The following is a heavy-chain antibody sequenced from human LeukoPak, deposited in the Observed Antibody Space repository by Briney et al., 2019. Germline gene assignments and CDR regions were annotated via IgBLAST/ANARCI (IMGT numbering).Heavy chain of an antibody. D-gene: IGHD1-14*01. Sequence: ASVKVSCKTSGYTFTGYYMHWVRQAPGQGLEWMGWINPNSGGTNYAQKFQGRVTITADKSTSTAYMELSSLRSEDTAVYYCARVRARYPVYWYFDLWGRGTLVTVSS. J-gene: IGHJ2*01. CDR1: GYTFTGYY. CDR2: INPNSGGT. V-gene: IGHV1-2*02. CDR3: ARVRARYPVYWYFDL.